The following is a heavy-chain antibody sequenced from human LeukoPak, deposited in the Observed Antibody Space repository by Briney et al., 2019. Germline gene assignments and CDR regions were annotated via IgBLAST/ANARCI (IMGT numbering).Heavy chain of an antibody. J-gene: IGHJ5*02. CDR1: GGSISSYY. Sequence: SSETLSLTCSVSGGSISSYYWSWIRQPPGKGLEWIGYMHYSGSTKYNPSLKSRVTISVDTSKNQFSLKLSSVTAADTAVYYCARERTIVVAGTSVFDPWGQGTLVTVSS. V-gene: IGHV4-59*01. CDR2: MHYSGST. CDR3: ARERTIVVAGTSVFDP. D-gene: IGHD6-19*01.